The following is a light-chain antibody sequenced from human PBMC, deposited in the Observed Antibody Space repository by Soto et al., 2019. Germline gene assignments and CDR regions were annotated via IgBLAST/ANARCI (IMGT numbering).Light chain of an antibody. J-gene: IGKJ2*01. Sequence: DIQMTQSPSTLSASVGDRVTITCRASQSISSWLAWYLQKPGKAPKLLIYKASTLQDGVPSRFSGSGSGTDFTLTISSLQPDDFASYYRQQYSSYAPYTFGQGTKLEIK. CDR2: KAS. V-gene: IGKV1-5*03. CDR3: QQYSSYAPYT. CDR1: QSISSW.